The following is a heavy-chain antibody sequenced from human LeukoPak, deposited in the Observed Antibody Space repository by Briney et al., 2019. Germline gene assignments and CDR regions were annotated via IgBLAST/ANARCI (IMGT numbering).Heavy chain of an antibody. CDR2: INPSGGST. CDR3: ARDIVGYYNSSGYPQSDY. D-gene: IGHD3-22*01. V-gene: IGHV1-46*01. CDR1: GYTFTSYY. J-gene: IGHJ4*02. Sequence: ASVKVSCMASGYTFTSYYMHWVRQAPGQGLEWMGIINPSGGSTTYAQKFQGRVTMTRDTSTSTVYMELSSLRSEDTAVYYCARDIVGYYNSSGYPQSDYWGQGTLVTVSS.